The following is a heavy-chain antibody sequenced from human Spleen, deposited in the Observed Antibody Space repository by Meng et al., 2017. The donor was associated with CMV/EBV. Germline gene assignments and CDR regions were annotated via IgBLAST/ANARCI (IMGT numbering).Heavy chain of an antibody. CDR3: ARIERRRILKNCGSDCSTTDY. CDR2: NYHSGSN. J-gene: IGHJ4*02. Sequence: SSTWRTWVRQGPGKELEWKGKNYHSGSNNNNPTNKNRVTISVDKIKNQFSKKLGSVTVADTAVYYCARIERRRILKNCGSDCSTTDYWGQGTLVTVSS. V-gene: IGHV4-4*02. CDR1: SSTW. D-gene: IGHD2-21*02.